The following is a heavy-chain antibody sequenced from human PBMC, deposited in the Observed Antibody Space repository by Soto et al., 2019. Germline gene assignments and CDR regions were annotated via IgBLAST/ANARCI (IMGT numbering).Heavy chain of an antibody. CDR1: GYTFTSYD. D-gene: IGHD6-19*01. CDR2: MNPNSGNT. Sequence: ASVKVSCKASGYTFTSYDINWVRQATGQGLEWMGWMNPNSGNTGYAQKFQGRVTMTRNTSISTAYMELSSLRSEDTAVYYCAGGDIAVAARNAFDIWGQGTMVTVSS. CDR3: AGGDIAVAARNAFDI. V-gene: IGHV1-8*01. J-gene: IGHJ3*02.